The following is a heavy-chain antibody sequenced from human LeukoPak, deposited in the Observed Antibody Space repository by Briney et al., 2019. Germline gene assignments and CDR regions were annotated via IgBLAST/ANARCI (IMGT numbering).Heavy chain of an antibody. Sequence: GGSLRLSCAASGFTVSSNYMSWVRQAPGKGLEWVSVIYSGGSTYYADSVKGRFTISRDNSKNTLYLQMNSLRAEDTAVYYCARLWVFPGYCSSTSCYRDVWGKGTTVTVFS. D-gene: IGHD2-2*01. V-gene: IGHV3-66*02. CDR1: GFTVSSNY. CDR2: IYSGGST. CDR3: ARLWVFPGYCSSTSCYRDV. J-gene: IGHJ6*04.